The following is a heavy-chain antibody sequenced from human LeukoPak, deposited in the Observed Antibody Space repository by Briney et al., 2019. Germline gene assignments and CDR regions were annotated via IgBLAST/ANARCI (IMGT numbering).Heavy chain of an antibody. J-gene: IGHJ4*02. CDR1: GGTFSSYA. CDR3: ARVPLTYYDILTGYGRNDY. Sequence: ASVKVSCKASGGTFSSYAISWVRQAPGQGLEWMGWISAYNGNTNYAQKLQGRVTMTTDTSTSTAYMELRSLRSDDTAVYYCARVPLTYYDILTGYGRNDYWGQGTLVTVSS. V-gene: IGHV1-18*01. D-gene: IGHD3-9*01. CDR2: ISAYNGNT.